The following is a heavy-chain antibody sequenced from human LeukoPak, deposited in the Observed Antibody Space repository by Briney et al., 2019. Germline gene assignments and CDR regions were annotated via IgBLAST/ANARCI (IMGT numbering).Heavy chain of an antibody. V-gene: IGHV3-7*01. J-gene: IGHJ6*04. CDR3: AELGITMIGGV. CDR1: GFNFSVYW. Sequence: PGGSLRLSCSASGFNFSVYWMTWVRQAPGKGLEWVANIKDDGSDKYYMESVKGRFTISRDNAKNSLYLQMNSLRAEDTAVYYCAELGITMIGGVWGKGTTVTISS. D-gene: IGHD3-10*02. CDR2: IKDDGSDK.